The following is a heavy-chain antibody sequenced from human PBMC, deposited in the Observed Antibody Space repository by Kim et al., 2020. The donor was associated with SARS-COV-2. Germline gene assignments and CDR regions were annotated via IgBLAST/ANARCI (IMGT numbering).Heavy chain of an antibody. Sequence: GGSLRLSCAASGFTFSSYAMHWVRQAPGKGLEWVAVISYDGSNKYYADSVKGRFTISRDNSKNTLYLQMNSLRAEDTAVYYCARDGASSRAGIWGSFDYWGQGTLVTVSS. CDR1: GFTFSSYA. V-gene: IGHV3-30-3*01. CDR2: ISYDGSNK. CDR3: ARDGASSRAGIWGSFDY. D-gene: IGHD6-13*01. J-gene: IGHJ4*02.